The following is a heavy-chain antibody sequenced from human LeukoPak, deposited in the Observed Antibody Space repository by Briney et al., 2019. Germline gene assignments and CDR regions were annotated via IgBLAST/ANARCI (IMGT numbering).Heavy chain of an antibody. CDR2: IYYSGST. Sequence: SETLSLTCTVSGGSISSYYWSWIRRPPGKGLEWIGYIYYSGSTNYNPSLKSRVTISADTSKNQFSLKLSSVTAADTAVYYCARESAVPDAFDIWGQGTMVTVSS. CDR3: ARESAVPDAFDI. D-gene: IGHD1-1*01. CDR1: GGSISSYY. V-gene: IGHV4-59*01. J-gene: IGHJ3*02.